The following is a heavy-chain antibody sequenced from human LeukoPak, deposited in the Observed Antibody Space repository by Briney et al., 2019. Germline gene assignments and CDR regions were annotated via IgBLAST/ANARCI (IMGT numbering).Heavy chain of an antibody. CDR3: ARPRLLFGSGPILV. D-gene: IGHD3-10*01. J-gene: IGHJ4*02. CDR2: FSHTGSP. V-gene: IGHV4-34*01. Sequence: SETLSLTCGVYGGSFSNYDWNWIRQPPGKGLEWIGEFSHTGSPIYNPSLKSRVNISIDTSKNQFSLRLTSVTAADTAVYFCARPRLLFGSGPILVWGQGTLVTVSS. CDR1: GGSFSNYD.